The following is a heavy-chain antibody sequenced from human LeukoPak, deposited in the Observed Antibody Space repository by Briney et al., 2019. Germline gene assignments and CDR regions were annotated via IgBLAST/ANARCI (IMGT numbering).Heavy chain of an antibody. CDR3: ARDPSPYSSGWFDY. Sequence: KPSETLSLTCTVSGGSISSGSYYWSWIRQPPGKGLEWIGYIYYSGSTNYNPSLKSRVTISVDTSKNQFSLKLSSVTAADTAVYYCARDPSPYSSGWFDYWGQGTLVTVSS. V-gene: IGHV4-61*01. J-gene: IGHJ4*02. CDR1: GGSISSGSYY. CDR2: IYYSGST. D-gene: IGHD6-19*01.